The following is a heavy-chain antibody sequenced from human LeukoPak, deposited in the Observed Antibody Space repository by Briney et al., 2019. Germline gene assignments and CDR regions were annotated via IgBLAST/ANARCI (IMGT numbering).Heavy chain of an antibody. J-gene: IGHJ5*01. CDR3: ARGGNYYNIESNWFDS. Sequence: SVKVSCKASGGTFSSYAISWVRQAPGQGLEWMGRIIPILGIANYAQKFQGRVTITADKSTSTAYMELSRLRSDDTAVYYCARGGNYYNIESNWFDSWGQGTLVTVSS. CDR2: IIPILGIA. V-gene: IGHV1-69*04. D-gene: IGHD3-22*01. CDR1: GGTFSSYA.